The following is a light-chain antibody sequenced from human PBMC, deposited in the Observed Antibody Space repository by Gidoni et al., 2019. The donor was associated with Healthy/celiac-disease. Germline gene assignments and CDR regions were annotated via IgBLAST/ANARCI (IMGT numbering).Light chain of an antibody. V-gene: IGLV1-44*01. J-gene: IGLJ2*01. CDR2: SNT. CDR3: AAWDDSLNGHVV. CDR1: SSNLGSNT. Sequence: QSVLTQHPSASGTPGQRVTISCSGSSSNLGSNTVNWYQQLPGTAPKLLIYSNTQRPSGVPDRFSGSKSGTSASLAISGLQSEDEADYYCAAWDDSLNGHVVFGGGTKLTVL.